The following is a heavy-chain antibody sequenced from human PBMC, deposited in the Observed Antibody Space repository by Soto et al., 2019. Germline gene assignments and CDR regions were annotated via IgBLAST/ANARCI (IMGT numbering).Heavy chain of an antibody. CDR2: INPNSGAT. V-gene: IGHV1-2*04. D-gene: IGHD4-17*01. Sequence: ASVKVSCKASGYTFIGYYMHWVRQAPGQGLEWMGWINPNSGATNYAQKFQGWVTMTRDTSISTAYMELSRLRSDDTAVYYCARTLYGDNVEYWGQGTLVTVSS. CDR3: ARTLYGDNVEY. J-gene: IGHJ4*02. CDR1: GYTFIGYY.